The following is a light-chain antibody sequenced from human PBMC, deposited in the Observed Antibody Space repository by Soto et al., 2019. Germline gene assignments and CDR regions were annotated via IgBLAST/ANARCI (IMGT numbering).Light chain of an antibody. CDR3: CSYAGSSTYV. CDR1: SSDVGSYNL. J-gene: IGLJ1*01. CDR2: EVS. V-gene: IGLV2-23*02. Sequence: QSALTQPASVSGSPGQSITISCTGNSSDVGSYNLVSWYQQHPGKAPKLMIYEVSKRPSGVFNRFSGSKSGNTASLTISGLQAEDEADYYCCSYAGSSTYVFGTGTKVTVL.